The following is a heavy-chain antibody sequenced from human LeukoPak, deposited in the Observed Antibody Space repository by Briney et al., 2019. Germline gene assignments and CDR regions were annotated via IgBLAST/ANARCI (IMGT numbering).Heavy chain of an antibody. Sequence: PGGSLRLSCAASGFTFDDYAMHWVRQAPGKGLEWVSRISWNSGSLGYADSVKGRFTISRDNAKNSLYLQMNSLRAEDTALYYCAKDMTHSSGWFRGGYFDYWGQGTLVTVSS. V-gene: IGHV3-9*01. CDR1: GFTFDDYA. D-gene: IGHD6-19*01. CDR2: ISWNSGSL. J-gene: IGHJ4*02. CDR3: AKDMTHSSGWFRGGYFDY.